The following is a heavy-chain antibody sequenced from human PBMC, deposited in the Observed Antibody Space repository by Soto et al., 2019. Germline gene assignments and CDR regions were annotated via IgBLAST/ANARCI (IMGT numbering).Heavy chain of an antibody. J-gene: IGHJ4*02. V-gene: IGHV3-23*01. Sequence: GGSLRLSCAASGFTFSSYGMTWVRQAPGKGLEWVSFSSATGAGTYYADSVKGRFTISRDNSKSTLYLQMTSLRADDTAVYYCAKDRRAGGNYGFYSDFWGQGALVTVSS. CDR3: AKDRRAGGNYGFYSDF. D-gene: IGHD1-7*01. CDR2: SSATGAGT. CDR1: GFTFSSYG.